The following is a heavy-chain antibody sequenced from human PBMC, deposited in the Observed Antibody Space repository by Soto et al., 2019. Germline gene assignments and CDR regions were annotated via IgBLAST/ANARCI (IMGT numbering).Heavy chain of an antibody. CDR1: GFTFSNYG. J-gene: IGHJ1*01. Sequence: QVQLVESGGGVVQPGRSLRLSCAASGFTFSNYGIHWVRQAPGKGLEWVALIPSRAGDNKQYADSVKGRFTISRDNSKNTLSLQMDSLRAEDTAVYYCAIEDESSGHAGTFHHWGQGPQVTVSS. CDR2: IPSRAGDNK. V-gene: IGHV3-30-3*01. D-gene: IGHD3-22*01. CDR3: AIEDESSGHAGTFHH.